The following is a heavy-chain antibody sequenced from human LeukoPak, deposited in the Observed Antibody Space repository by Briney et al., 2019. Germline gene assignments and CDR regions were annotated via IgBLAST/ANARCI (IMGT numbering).Heavy chain of an antibody. V-gene: IGHV3-7*01. J-gene: IGHJ4*02. CDR1: GFTFSSYA. CDR2: IKQDGSER. Sequence: PPGRSLRLSCAASGFTFSSYAMNWVRQAPGKGLEWVANIKQDGSERYYVDSVKGRFTISRDNAKNSVSLQMNSLRVEDTALYYCATDGGPFDNWGQGTLVAVSS. CDR3: ATDGGPFDN.